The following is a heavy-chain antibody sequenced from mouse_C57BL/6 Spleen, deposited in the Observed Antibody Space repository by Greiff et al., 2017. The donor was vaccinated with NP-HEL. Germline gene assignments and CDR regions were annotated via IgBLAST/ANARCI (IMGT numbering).Heavy chain of an antibody. CDR3: ARWGDRGAWFAY. J-gene: IGHJ3*01. Sequence: LLESGPELVKPGASVKISCKASGYTFTDYYINWVKQRPGQGLEWIGWIYPGSGNTKYNQKFKGKATLTVDQSSSTAYMQLNSLTSEDSAVYYCARWGDRGAWFAYWGQGTLVTVSA. CDR1: GYTFTDYY. CDR2: IYPGSGNT. D-gene: IGHD3-2*01. V-gene: IGHV1-84*01.